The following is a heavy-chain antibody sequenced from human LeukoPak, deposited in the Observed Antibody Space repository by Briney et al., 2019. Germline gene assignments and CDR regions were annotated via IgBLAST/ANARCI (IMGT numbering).Heavy chain of an antibody. CDR2: IYYSGST. J-gene: IGHJ6*02. V-gene: IGHV4-39*01. D-gene: IGHD2-15*01. Sequence: SETLSLTCTVSGGSTSSDTYYWAWIRQPPGKGLEWIGSIYYSGSTNYNPFLKSRVTISVDTSKNQFSLKLSSVTAADTAVYYCARQVVVMGMDVWGQGTTVTVSS. CDR1: GGSTSSDTYY. CDR3: ARQVVVMGMDV.